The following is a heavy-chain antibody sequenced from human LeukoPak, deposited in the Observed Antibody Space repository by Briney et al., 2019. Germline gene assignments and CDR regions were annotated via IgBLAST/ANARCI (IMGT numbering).Heavy chain of an antibody. CDR3: ARDPGYSYGHDY. J-gene: IGHJ4*02. CDR2: ISSSSSYI. V-gene: IGHV3-21*01. D-gene: IGHD5-18*01. Sequence: GGSLRLSCAASRLTFSSYSMNWVRRAPGKGLEWVSSISSSSSYIYYADSVKGRFTISRDNAKNSLYLQMNSLRAEDTAVYYCARDPGYSYGHDYWGQGTLVTVSS. CDR1: RLTFSSYS.